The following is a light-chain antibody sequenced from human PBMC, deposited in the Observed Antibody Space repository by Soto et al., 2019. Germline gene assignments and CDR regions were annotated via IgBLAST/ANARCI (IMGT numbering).Light chain of an antibody. Sequence: ETVLTQSPGTLSLSPGEIATLSCRASQSVSSSYLAWYQQKPGQAPRLHIYGASSRATGIPDRFSGSGSGTDFTRPNNRLEPADFAGDYFQQYGSSPRTFGQGSKVEIK. CDR2: GAS. J-gene: IGKJ1*01. CDR3: QQYGSSPRT. CDR1: QSVSSSY. V-gene: IGKV3-20*01.